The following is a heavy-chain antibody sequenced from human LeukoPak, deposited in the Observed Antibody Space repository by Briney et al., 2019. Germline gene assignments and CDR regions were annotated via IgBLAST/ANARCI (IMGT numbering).Heavy chain of an antibody. CDR3: AKDGLPLEQLPENYFDY. D-gene: IGHD6-13*01. J-gene: IGHJ4*02. V-gene: IGHV3-9*01. CDR1: GFTFDDYA. CDR2: ISWNSGSI. Sequence: PGRSLRLSCAASGFTFDDYAMHWVRQAPGKGLEWVSGISWNSGSIGYADSVKGRFTISRDNAKNSLYLQMNSLRAEDTALYYCAKDGLPLEQLPENYFDYWGQGTLVTVSS.